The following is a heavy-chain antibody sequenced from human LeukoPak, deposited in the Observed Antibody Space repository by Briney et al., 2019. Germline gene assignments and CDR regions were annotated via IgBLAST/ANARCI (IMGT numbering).Heavy chain of an antibody. V-gene: IGHV3-30*18. CDR1: GFTFSSYG. Sequence: PGGSLRLSCAASGFTFSSYGMRWVRQAPGKGLEWVAVISYDGSNKYYADSVKGRFTISRDNSKNTLYLQMNSLRAEDTAVYYCAKDHSGYSYGYGYWGQGTLVTVSS. J-gene: IGHJ4*02. CDR2: ISYDGSNK. D-gene: IGHD5-18*01. CDR3: AKDHSGYSYGYGY.